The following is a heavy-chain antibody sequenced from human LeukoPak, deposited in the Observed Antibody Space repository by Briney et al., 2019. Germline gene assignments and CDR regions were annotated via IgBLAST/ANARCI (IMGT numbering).Heavy chain of an antibody. CDR2: IYYSGNT. V-gene: IGHV4-39*01. Sequence: PSETLSLTCTVSGGSISSSSYYWDWIRQPPGKGLEWIGAIYYSGNTNYNPSPKSRVTISVDTSTNQFSLKLSSVTAADTAVYYCARHRIPAALASAFDYWGQGTLVTVSS. D-gene: IGHD2-2*01. J-gene: IGHJ4*02. CDR3: ARHRIPAALASAFDY. CDR1: GGSISSSSYY.